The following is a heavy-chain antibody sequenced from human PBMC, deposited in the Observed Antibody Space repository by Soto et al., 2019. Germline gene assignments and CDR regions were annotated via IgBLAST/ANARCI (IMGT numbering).Heavy chain of an antibody. CDR1: GYNFTTYW. J-gene: IGHJ6*02. V-gene: IGHV5-51*01. CDR2: IYPGDSDT. Sequence: GEPVKISCRSSGYNFTTYWIAWVRQMPGKGLEWVGAIYPGDSDTRYSPSFQGHVTISADKSISTAYLQWSSLKASDTAMYYCARYAKVDYYDVLSVYYREIFHGLDTWGQGTTVTVSS. D-gene: IGHD3-3*01. CDR3: ARYAKVDYYDVLSVYYREIFHGLDT.